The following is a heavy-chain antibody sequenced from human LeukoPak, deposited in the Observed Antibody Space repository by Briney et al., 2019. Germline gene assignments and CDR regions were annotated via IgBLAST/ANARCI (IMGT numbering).Heavy chain of an antibody. Sequence: SETLSLTCAVYGGSFSGYYWSWIRQPPGKGLEWIGEINHSGSTNYNPSLKSRVTISVDTSKNQFSLKLSSVTAADTAVYYCAIGGIEQQLPGDYGMDVWGRGTTVTVSS. D-gene: IGHD6-13*01. CDR3: AIGGIEQQLPGDYGMDV. V-gene: IGHV4-34*01. CDR2: INHSGST. J-gene: IGHJ6*02. CDR1: GGSFSGYY.